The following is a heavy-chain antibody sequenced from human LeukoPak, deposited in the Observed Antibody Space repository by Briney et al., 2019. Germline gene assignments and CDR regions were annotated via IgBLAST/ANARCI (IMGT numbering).Heavy chain of an antibody. Sequence: SETLSLTCAVSGGSSSGYYWSWIRQPPGKGLEWIGEINHSGSTNYNPSLKSRVTISVDTSKNQFSLKLSSVTAADTAVYYCARVGFSSSSDYWGQGTLVTVSS. J-gene: IGHJ4*02. D-gene: IGHD6-13*01. V-gene: IGHV4-34*01. CDR2: INHSGST. CDR3: ARVGFSSSSDY. CDR1: GGSSSGYY.